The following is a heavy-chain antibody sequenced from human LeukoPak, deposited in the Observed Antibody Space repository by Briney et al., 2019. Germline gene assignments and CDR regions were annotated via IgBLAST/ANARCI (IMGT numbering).Heavy chain of an antibody. CDR3: ARDYHGSNWYYFDY. V-gene: IGHV3-11*05. CDR1: GFTFNEYY. CDR2: ISSSSSYI. D-gene: IGHD6-13*01. J-gene: IGHJ4*02. Sequence: PGGSLRLSCAVSGFTFNEYYMTWIRHAPGRGLEWVSYISSSSSYINYTDSVKGRFTISRDNAKSSLYMQMNSLRVEDTAVYYCARDYHGSNWYYFDYWGQGSLVAVSS.